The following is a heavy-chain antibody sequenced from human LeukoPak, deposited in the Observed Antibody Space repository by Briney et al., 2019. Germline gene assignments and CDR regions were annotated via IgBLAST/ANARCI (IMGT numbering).Heavy chain of an antibody. Sequence: SQTLSLTCAISGDSVPSNSAAWNWIRQSPSRGLEWLGRTYYRSKWFNDYAESVKSRISINPDTSKNQFSLQLNSVTPEDTAVYYCAREYSSSAGPDFWGPGTLVTVSS. CDR1: GDSVPSNSAA. J-gene: IGHJ4*02. CDR2: TYYRSKWFN. CDR3: AREYSSSAGPDF. D-gene: IGHD6-13*01. V-gene: IGHV6-1*01.